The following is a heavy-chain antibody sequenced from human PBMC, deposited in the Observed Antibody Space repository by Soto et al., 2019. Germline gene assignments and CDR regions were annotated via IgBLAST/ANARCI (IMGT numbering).Heavy chain of an antibody. CDR1: GGSISSYY. CDR3: AREMGLSTPFDP. V-gene: IGHV4-59*01. Sequence: WETLSLTCTVSGGSISSYYWSWIRQPPGKGLEWIGYIYYSGSTNYNPSLKRRVTISVDTSKNQFSLKLSSVTAADTGVYYCAREMGLSTPFDPWGQGTLVTVSS. J-gene: IGHJ5*02. CDR2: IYYSGST. D-gene: IGHD3-16*01.